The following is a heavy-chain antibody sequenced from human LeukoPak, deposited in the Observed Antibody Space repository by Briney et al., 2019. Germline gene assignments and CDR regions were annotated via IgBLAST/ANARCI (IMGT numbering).Heavy chain of an antibody. CDR3: ARHIAYCGGDCYSYYFDY. J-gene: IGHJ4*02. CDR2: IYYSGST. CDR1: GGSISSSSYY. V-gene: IGHV4-39*01. Sequence: SETLSLTCTVSGGSISSSSYYWGWIRQPPGKGLEWIGSIYYSGSTYYNPSLKSRVTMSVDTSKNQCSLKLSSVTAADTAVYYCARHIAYCGGDCYSYYFDYWGQGTLVTVSS. D-gene: IGHD2-21*01.